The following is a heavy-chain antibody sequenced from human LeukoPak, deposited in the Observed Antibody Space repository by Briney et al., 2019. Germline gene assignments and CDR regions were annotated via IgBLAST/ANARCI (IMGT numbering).Heavy chain of an antibody. Sequence: GGSLRLSGAGSGFTFSSYSRKWVRQAQGKGREGGSSISSSSIYIYSADSVKGRFTISRDNAKNSLYLQMNSLRAEDTAVYYCARDLGYSYGYAFDIWGQGTMVTVSS. CDR1: GFTFSSYS. CDR3: ARDLGYSYGYAFDI. J-gene: IGHJ3*02. CDR2: ISSSSIYI. V-gene: IGHV3-21*01. D-gene: IGHD5-18*01.